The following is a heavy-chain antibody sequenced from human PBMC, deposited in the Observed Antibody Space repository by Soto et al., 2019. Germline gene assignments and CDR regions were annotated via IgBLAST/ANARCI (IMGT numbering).Heavy chain of an antibody. CDR3: ARDEVVVVPAASGFDY. J-gene: IGHJ4*02. CDR1: GFTFSDFY. Sequence: PGGSLRLSCAASGFTFSDFYMSWIRQAPGRGLEWVSYISSSGSTIYYADSVKGRFTISRDNAKNSLYLQMNSLRAEDTAVYYCARDEVVVVPAASGFDYWGQGTLVTVSS. D-gene: IGHD2-2*01. V-gene: IGHV3-11*01. CDR2: ISSSGSTI.